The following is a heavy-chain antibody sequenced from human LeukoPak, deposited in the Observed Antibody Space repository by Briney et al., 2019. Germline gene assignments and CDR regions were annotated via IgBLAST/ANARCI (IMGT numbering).Heavy chain of an antibody. CDR2: IRYDGSNK. D-gene: IGHD5-24*01. CDR3: AKDRREFPTGLQPIDY. J-gene: IGHJ4*02. Sequence: PGGSLRLSCAASGFTFSSYGMHWVHQAPGKGLEWVAFIRYDGSNKYYADSVKGRFTISRDNSKNTLYLQMNSLRAEDTAVYYCAKDRREFPTGLQPIDYWGQGTLVTVSS. V-gene: IGHV3-30*02. CDR1: GFTFSSYG.